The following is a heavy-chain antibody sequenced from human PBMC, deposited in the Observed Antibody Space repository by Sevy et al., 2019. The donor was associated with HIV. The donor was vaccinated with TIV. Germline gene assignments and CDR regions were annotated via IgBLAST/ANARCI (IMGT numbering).Heavy chain of an antibody. V-gene: IGHV4-59*01. Sequence: SETLSLTCTVSGGSISSYYWSWIRQPPGKGLEWIGYIYYSGSTNYNPSLKSRVTISLDTSKNQFSLKLSTVTAADTAVYYCARGGDIVVVVAASTAFDIWGQGTMVTVSS. CDR1: GGSISSYY. CDR2: IYYSGST. J-gene: IGHJ3*02. CDR3: ARGGDIVVVVAASTAFDI. D-gene: IGHD2-15*01.